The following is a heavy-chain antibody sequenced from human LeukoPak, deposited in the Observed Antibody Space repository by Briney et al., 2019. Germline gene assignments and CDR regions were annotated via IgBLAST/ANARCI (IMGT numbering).Heavy chain of an antibody. J-gene: IGHJ4*02. CDR3: ARDSGSGDDFLDS. D-gene: IGHD5-12*01. Sequence: SQTLSLTCAISGDGVSSDSAAWNWIRQSPSRGLEWLGRTYYRSRWHYDYAVSVKSRITINPDTSKNHFSLHLSSVTPEDTAVYYCARDSGSGDDFLDSWGQGTLVTVSS. CDR1: GDGVSSDSAA. V-gene: IGHV6-1*01. CDR2: TYYRSRWHY.